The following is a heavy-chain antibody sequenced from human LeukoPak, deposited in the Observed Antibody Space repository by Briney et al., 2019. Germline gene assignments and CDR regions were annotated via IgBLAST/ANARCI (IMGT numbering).Heavy chain of an antibody. Sequence: SETLSLSCSVSGGSISSYYWSWIRQPPGKGLEWLGNTYSIGSTNYNPSLKSRVTISVDTSKNQFSLKLSSVTAADTAVYYCARTRGYSYGPSDYWGQGTLATVSS. CDR2: TYSIGST. V-gene: IGHV4-59*01. J-gene: IGHJ4*02. CDR3: ARTRGYSYGPSDY. CDR1: GGSISSYY. D-gene: IGHD5-18*01.